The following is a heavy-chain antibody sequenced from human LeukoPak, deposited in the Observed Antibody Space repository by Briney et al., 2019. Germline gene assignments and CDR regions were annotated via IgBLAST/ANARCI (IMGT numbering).Heavy chain of an antibody. CDR2: INSDGSST. CDR1: GFTSSNYW. CDR3: ARAASGTTWQDSV. J-gene: IGHJ4*02. V-gene: IGHV3-74*01. Sequence: GGSLRLSCAASGFTSSNYWMYWVRQAPGKGLVWVSHINSDGSSTTYADSVKGRFTISRDNAKNSLYLQMHSLRAEDTPVYYCARAASGTTWQDSVWGQGTLVTVSS. D-gene: IGHD2-15*01.